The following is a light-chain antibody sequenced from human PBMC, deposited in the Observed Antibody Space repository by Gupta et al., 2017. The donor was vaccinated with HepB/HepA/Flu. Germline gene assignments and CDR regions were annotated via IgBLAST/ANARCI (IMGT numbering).Light chain of an antibody. V-gene: IGKV3-11*01. CDR1: QSVSRY. Sequence: GERATLSCRASQSVSRYLAWYQQKPGQAPRLLIYEASNRAAGIPGRFSGSGSGTDFTLTISSLEPEDFAVYYCQQRNIWPLTFGGGTKLEIQ. J-gene: IGKJ4*01. CDR2: EAS. CDR3: QQRNIWPLT.